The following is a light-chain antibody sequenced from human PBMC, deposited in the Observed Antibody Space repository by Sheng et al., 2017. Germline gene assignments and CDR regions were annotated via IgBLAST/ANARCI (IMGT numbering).Light chain of an antibody. J-gene: IGKJ4*01. CDR3: QQYNDWPPLT. Sequence: ETVMTQSPATLSVPPGDKATLSCRASQSVTRNLAWYQHKPGQAPRLLIYAASTRATGIPVRFSGSGSETEFTLTISSLQSEDFAVYYCQQYNDWPPLTFGGGTKVELK. CDR2: AAS. V-gene: IGKV3-15*01. CDR1: QSVTRN.